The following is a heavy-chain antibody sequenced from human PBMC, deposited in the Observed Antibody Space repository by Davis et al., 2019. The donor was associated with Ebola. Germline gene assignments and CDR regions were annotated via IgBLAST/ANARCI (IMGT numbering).Heavy chain of an antibody. CDR3: AKDMGRLVYYYYGMDV. V-gene: IGHV3-48*04. CDR2: ISTSSNTI. D-gene: IGHD3-10*01. Sequence: GGSLRLSCVASGFTFSSHSMTWVRQAPGKGLEWVSYISTSSNTIYYADSLKGRFTISRDNAKNSLYLQMNSLRAEDTALYYCAKDMGRLVYYYYGMDVWGKGTTVTVSS. CDR1: GFTFSSHS. J-gene: IGHJ6*04.